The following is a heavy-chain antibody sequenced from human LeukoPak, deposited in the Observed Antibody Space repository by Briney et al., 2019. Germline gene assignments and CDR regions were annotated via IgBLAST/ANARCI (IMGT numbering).Heavy chain of an antibody. CDR2: VNAGNGYT. V-gene: IGHV1-3*01. J-gene: IGHJ4*02. Sequence: ASVNVSCKASGYTFTTYAMHWVRQAPGQRLEWMGWVNAGNGYTEYSQRFQGRVTITRDTSANTAYMELSSLRSEDTAVYYCARDVGGIVGATTVLDYWGQGTLVTVSS. D-gene: IGHD1-26*01. CDR1: GYTFTTYA. CDR3: ARDVGGIVGATTVLDY.